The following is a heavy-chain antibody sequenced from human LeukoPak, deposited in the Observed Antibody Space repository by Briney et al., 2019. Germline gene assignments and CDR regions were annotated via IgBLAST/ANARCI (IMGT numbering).Heavy chain of an antibody. V-gene: IGHV4-34*01. CDR1: GGSFSGYY. Sequence: SETLSLTCAVYGGSFSGYYWSWIRQPPGKGLEWIGEINHSGSTNYNPSLKSRVTISVDTSKNQFSLKLSSVTAADTAVYYCAKFGELAGWFDPWSQGTLVTVSS. CDR3: AKFGELAGWFDP. J-gene: IGHJ5*02. D-gene: IGHD3-10*01. CDR2: INHSGST.